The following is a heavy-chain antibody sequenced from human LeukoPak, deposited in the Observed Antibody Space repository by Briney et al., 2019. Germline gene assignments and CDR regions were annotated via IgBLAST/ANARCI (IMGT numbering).Heavy chain of an antibody. CDR1: GHTFTNHG. V-gene: IGHV1-18*01. Sequence: ASVRVSCKASGHTFTNHGTSWERQAPGQGLEWMGWISDYNGNTNYAQNLQGRLTMSTDTSTSTAYMELRSLNSDDTAVYYCARQRMAAGEPSGDYFDYWGQGTLVTVSS. J-gene: IGHJ4*02. CDR2: ISDYNGNT. D-gene: IGHD6-13*01. CDR3: ARQRMAAGEPSGDYFDY.